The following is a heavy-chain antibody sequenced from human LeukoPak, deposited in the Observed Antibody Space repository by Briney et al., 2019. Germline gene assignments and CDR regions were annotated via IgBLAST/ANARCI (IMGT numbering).Heavy chain of an antibody. J-gene: IGHJ4*02. CDR3: ARELLWFGELGFLDY. CDR1: GGSISSSSYY. D-gene: IGHD3-10*01. Sequence: PSETLSLTCTVSGGSISSSSYYWGWIRQPPGKGLEWIGSIYYSGSTYYNPSLKSRVTISVDTSKNRFSLKLSSVTAADTAVYYCARELLWFGELGFLDYWGQGTLVTVSS. V-gene: IGHV4-39*02. CDR2: IYYSGST.